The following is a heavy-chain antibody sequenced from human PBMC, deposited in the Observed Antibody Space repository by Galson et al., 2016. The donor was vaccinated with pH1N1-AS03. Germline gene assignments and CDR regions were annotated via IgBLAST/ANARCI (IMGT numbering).Heavy chain of an antibody. J-gene: IGHJ4*02. V-gene: IGHV4-59*01. D-gene: IGHD3-22*01. Sequence: ETLSLTSTISGDSFSTYYWSWIRETPGRGLEWIGYIYYAGNTKNNPSLESRVIISLDTAKNQFSLTLKSVTAADTAVYYCARAGPSGYADFDYWSQGILVTVSS. CDR1: GDSFSTYY. CDR3: ARAGPSGYADFDY. CDR2: IYYAGNT.